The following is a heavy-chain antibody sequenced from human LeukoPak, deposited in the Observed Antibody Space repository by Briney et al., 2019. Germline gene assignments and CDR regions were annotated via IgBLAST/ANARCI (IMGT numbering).Heavy chain of an antibody. V-gene: IGHV3-21*01. CDR2: ISSSSSYI. Sequence: PGGSLRLSCAASGFTVSSSYMSWVRRAPGKGLEWVSSISSSSSYIYYADSVKGRFTISRDNAKNSLYLQMNSLRAEDTAVYYCARGPRGHVFNWDQNLESYWGQGTLVTVSS. J-gene: IGHJ4*02. CDR3: ARGPRGHVFNWDQNLESY. CDR1: GFTVSSSY. D-gene: IGHD3-3*01.